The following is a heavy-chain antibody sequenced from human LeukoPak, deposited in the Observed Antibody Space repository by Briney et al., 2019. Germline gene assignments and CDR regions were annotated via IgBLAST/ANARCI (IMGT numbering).Heavy chain of an antibody. Sequence: GGSLRLSCAASGFTFREYSMSWVRQAPRKGLEWVANIKSNGGDTYYTDPLKGRFTISRDNSKNTLYLEMNSLRAGDTAVYYCAKGGYTTWFDPWGEGTPVAVSS. D-gene: IGHD2-15*01. CDR3: AKGGYTTWFDP. J-gene: IGHJ5*02. CDR1: GFTFREYS. CDR2: IKSNGGDT. V-gene: IGHV3-23*01.